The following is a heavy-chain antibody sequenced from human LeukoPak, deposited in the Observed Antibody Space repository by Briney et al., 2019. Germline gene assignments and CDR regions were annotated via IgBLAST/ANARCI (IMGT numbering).Heavy chain of an antibody. V-gene: IGHV1-8*03. D-gene: IGHD2-8*01. CDR2: MNPNSGNT. J-gene: IGHJ5*02. Sequence: ASVRVSCKASGYTFTSYDINWVRQATGQGLEWMGWMNPNSGNTGYAQKFQGRVTITRNTSISTAYMELSSLRSEDTAVYYCARAEWTNWFDPWGQGTLVTVSS. CDR3: ARAEWTNWFDP. CDR1: GYTFTSYD.